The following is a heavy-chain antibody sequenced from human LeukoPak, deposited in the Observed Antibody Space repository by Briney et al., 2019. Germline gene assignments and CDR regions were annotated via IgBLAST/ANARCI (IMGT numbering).Heavy chain of an antibody. V-gene: IGHV4-39*01. CDR3: ARHENIVVVASATAFDY. CDR1: GGSISSSSHF. J-gene: IGHJ4*02. CDR2: SYYSGNT. Sequence: SETLSLTCSVSGGSISSSSHFWGWIRQPPGKGLEWIGSSYYSGNTYYNPSLKSRVTMSVDTSKNPFSLKVTSVTAADTAMYYCARHENIVVVASATAFDYWGQGTLVTVSS. D-gene: IGHD2-15*01.